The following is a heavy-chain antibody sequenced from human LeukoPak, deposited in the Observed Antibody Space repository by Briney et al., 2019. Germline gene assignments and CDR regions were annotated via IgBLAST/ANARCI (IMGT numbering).Heavy chain of an antibody. Sequence: LSETLSLTCAVYGGSFSGYYWSWIRQPPGKGLEWIGEINHSGSTNYNPSLKSRVTISVDTSKNQFSLKLSSVTAADTAVYYCARAGAIFDYWGQGTLVTVSS. CDR1: GGSFSGYY. CDR3: ARAGAIFDY. D-gene: IGHD1-26*01. V-gene: IGHV4-34*01. CDR2: INHSGST. J-gene: IGHJ4*02.